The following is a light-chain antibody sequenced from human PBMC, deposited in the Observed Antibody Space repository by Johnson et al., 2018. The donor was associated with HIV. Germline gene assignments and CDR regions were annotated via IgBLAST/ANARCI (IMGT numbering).Light chain of an antibody. CDR3: GTWVSSVSAPYV. Sequence: QSVLTQPPSVSAAPGQKVTISCSGSSSNIGNNYVSWYQQLPGRATKIRSQENKKRTSGREEGEEGRKEGKQERGGITGLQTGDEADYYCGTWVSSVSAPYVFGTGTPVTVL. V-gene: IGLV1-51*02. J-gene: IGLJ1*01. CDR1: SSNIGNNY. CDR2: ENK.